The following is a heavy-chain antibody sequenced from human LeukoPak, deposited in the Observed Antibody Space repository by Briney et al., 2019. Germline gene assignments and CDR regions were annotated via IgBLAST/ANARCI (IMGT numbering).Heavy chain of an antibody. J-gene: IGHJ4*02. CDR3: ARGDSGYDYGFDN. Sequence: SVKVSCKASGGTFSSHAISWVRQAPGQGLEWVGGIIPIFGTTNYAQKFQGRVTITTDESTSTGYMELRSLRSDDTAVYYCARGDSGYDYGFDNWGQGTLVTVSS. CDR1: GGTFSSHA. D-gene: IGHD5-12*01. CDR2: IIPIFGTT. V-gene: IGHV1-69*05.